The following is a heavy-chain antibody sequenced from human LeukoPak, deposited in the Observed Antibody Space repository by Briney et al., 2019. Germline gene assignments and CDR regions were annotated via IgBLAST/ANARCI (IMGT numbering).Heavy chain of an antibody. J-gene: IGHJ4*02. CDR3: ARANHYDFWSGYYIGYYFDY. Sequence: PSETLSLTCTVSGDSFTNNNYFWGWIRQPPGKGLKWIGEISYSGSTYYNPSLKSRVTISVDRSKNQFSLKLSSVTAADTAVYYCARANHYDFWSGYYIGYYFDYWGQGTLVTVSS. V-gene: IGHV4-39*07. CDR1: GDSFTNNNYF. CDR2: ISYSGST. D-gene: IGHD3-3*01.